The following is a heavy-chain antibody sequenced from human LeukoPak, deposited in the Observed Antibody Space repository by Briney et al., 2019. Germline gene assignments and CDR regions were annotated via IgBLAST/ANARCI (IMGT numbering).Heavy chain of an antibody. J-gene: IGHJ4*02. CDR2: INHSGST. D-gene: IGHD6-19*01. CDR1: GGSFSGYY. V-gene: IGHV4-34*01. CDR3: ARGVPFHFEYSSGWYRGSGFDY. Sequence: PSETLSLTCAVYGGSFSGYYWSWIRQPPGKGLEWIGEINHSGSTNYNPSLKSRVTISVDTSKNQFSLKLSSVTAADTAVYYCARGVPFHFEYSSGWYRGSGFDYWGQGTLVTVSS.